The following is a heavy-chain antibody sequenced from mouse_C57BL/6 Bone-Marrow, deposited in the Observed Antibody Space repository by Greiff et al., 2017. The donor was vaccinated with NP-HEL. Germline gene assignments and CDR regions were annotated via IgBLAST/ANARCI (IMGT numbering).Heavy chain of an antibody. CDR1: GYTFTSYT. Sequence: QVQLQQSGAELARPGASVKMSCKASGYTFTSYTMHWVKQRPGQGLEWIGYINPSSGYTKYNQKFKDKATLTADKSSSTAYMQLSSLTSEASAVYYCARGGGYDGYFDYWGQGTTLTVSS. CDR2: INPSSGYT. J-gene: IGHJ2*01. CDR3: ARGGGYDGYFDY. V-gene: IGHV1-4*01. D-gene: IGHD2-2*01.